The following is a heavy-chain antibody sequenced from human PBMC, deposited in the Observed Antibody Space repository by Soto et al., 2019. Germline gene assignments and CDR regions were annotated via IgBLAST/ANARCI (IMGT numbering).Heavy chain of an antibody. CDR2: IWYDGSNK. Sequence: GGSLRLSCAASGFTFSSYGMHCVRQAPGKGLEWVAVIWYDGSNKYYADSVKGRFTISRDNSKNTLYLQMNSLRAEDTAVYYCARERGSSWSINDAFDIWGQGTMVTVSS. CDR3: ARERGSSWSINDAFDI. V-gene: IGHV3-33*01. D-gene: IGHD6-13*01. J-gene: IGHJ3*02. CDR1: GFTFSSYG.